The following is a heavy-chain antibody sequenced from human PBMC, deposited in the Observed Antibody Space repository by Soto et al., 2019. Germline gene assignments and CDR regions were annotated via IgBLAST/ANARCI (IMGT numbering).Heavy chain of an antibody. CDR1: GGTFSTYA. V-gene: IGHV1-69*12. Sequence: QVQLVQSGPEVKKPGSSVRVSCKASGGTFSTYAISWVRQAPGQGLEWMGGIIPIFDTPNYAQNFQGRISITADVSTSTAYMELRSLRSGATAVYYCARGGLETYKYDTSGYPFNFDYWGQGTLITVSS. D-gene: IGHD3-22*01. CDR3: ARGGLETYKYDTSGYPFNFDY. CDR2: IIPIFDTP. J-gene: IGHJ4*02.